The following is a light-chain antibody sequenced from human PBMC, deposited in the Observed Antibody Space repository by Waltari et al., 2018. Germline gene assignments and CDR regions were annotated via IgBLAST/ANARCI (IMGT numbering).Light chain of an antibody. V-gene: IGLV1-51*02. J-gene: IGLJ3*02. CDR2: ENN. CDR1: SSHIGNHH. Sequence: QSVLTQPPSVCAAPGQKVTILGSGSSSHIGNHHVSWYQQFTGTAPKLLIHENNKRPSGIPDRFSGSTSGTSATLGITGLQTGDEADYYCGPWDSSLSAWVFGGGTKLTVL. CDR3: GPWDSSLSAWV.